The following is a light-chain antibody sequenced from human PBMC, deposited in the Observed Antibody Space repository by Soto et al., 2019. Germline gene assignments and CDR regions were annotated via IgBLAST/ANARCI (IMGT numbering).Light chain of an antibody. CDR1: GSDVGGYNY. J-gene: IGLJ1*01. CDR3: SSFTSHSTPYV. CDR2: EVT. Sequence: QPVLTQPASVSGSPGQSITISCTGTGSDVGGYNYVSWYQQHPGKAPNLIIYEVTNRPSGVSNRFSGSKSGNTASLTISGLQADDEADYYCSSFTSHSTPYVFGTGTKVTVL. V-gene: IGLV2-14*01.